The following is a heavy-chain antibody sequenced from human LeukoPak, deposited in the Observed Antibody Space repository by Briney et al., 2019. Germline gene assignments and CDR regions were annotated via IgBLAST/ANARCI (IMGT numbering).Heavy chain of an antibody. Sequence: PSETLSLTCTVSGGSISSGDYYWSWIRQLPGKGLGWLGYIYYSGSTYYNPSLKSRVTISVDTSKNQFSLKLSSVTAVDTAVYFCARVHGVVDSWGQGTLITVSS. J-gene: IGHJ4*02. CDR1: GGSISSGDYY. V-gene: IGHV4-31*03. D-gene: IGHD2-8*01. CDR3: ARVHGVVDS. CDR2: IYYSGST.